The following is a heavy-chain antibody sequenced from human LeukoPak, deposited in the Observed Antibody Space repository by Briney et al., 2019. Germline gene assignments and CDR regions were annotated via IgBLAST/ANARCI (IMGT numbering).Heavy chain of an antibody. CDR3: AKAPHSTEYYFGY. J-gene: IGHJ4*02. D-gene: IGHD2/OR15-2a*01. Sequence: GGSLRLSCVASGFTFSNYGMHWVRQAPGKGLEWVAFTRYDGSVKFYADPVKGRFTISRDNSKNTLYLQINSLRAEDTAMYYCAKAPHSTEYYFGYWGQGTLVTVSS. V-gene: IGHV3-30*02. CDR2: TRYDGSVK. CDR1: GFTFSNYG.